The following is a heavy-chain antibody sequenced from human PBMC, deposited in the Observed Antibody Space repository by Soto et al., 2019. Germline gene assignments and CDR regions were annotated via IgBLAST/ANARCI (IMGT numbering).Heavy chain of an antibody. CDR3: AKKKGYSSSGGRGFLVAFDM. V-gene: IGHV1-2*04. D-gene: IGHD6-13*01. Sequence: ASVKVSCKASGYTFTGYYMHWVRQAPGQGLEWMGWINPNSGGTNYAQKFQGWVTMTRDTSISTAYMELSRLRSDDTAVYYCAKKKGYSSSGGRGFLVAFDMWGKGKMVTV. CDR2: INPNSGGT. J-gene: IGHJ3*02. CDR1: GYTFTGYY.